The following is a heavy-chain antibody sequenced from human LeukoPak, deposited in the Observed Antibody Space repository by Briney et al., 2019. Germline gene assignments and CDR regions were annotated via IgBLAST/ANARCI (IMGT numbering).Heavy chain of an antibody. CDR1: GGSISSYY. Sequence: SETLSLTCTVSGGSISSYYWSWIRQPAGKGLEWIGRIYTSGSTNYNPSLKSRVTISVDTSKNQFSLKLSSVTAADTAVYYCARGTVNSGPSTSYYDFWEGRNWFDPWGQGTLVTVSS. J-gene: IGHJ5*02. V-gene: IGHV4-4*07. CDR2: IYTSGST. D-gene: IGHD3-3*01. CDR3: ARGTVNSGPSTSYYDFWEGRNWFDP.